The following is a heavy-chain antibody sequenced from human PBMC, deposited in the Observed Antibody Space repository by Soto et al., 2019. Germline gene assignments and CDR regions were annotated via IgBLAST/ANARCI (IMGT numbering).Heavy chain of an antibody. Sequence: GGSLRLSCAASGFTFSSYAMSWVRQAPGKGLEWVSAISGSGGSTYYADSVKGRFTISGDNSKNTLYLQMNSLRAEDTAVYYCAKDLLGYYDFWSGYKKPPHYYYYGMDVWGQGTTVTVSS. V-gene: IGHV3-23*01. J-gene: IGHJ6*02. CDR3: AKDLLGYYDFWSGYKKPPHYYYYGMDV. D-gene: IGHD3-3*01. CDR2: ISGSGGST. CDR1: GFTFSSYA.